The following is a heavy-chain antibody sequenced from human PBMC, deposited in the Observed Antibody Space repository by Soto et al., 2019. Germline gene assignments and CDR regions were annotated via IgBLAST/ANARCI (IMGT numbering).Heavy chain of an antibody. CDR2: IWYDGSNT. CDR3: ARGGSSWELDY. CDR1: GFTFSSYG. V-gene: IGHV3-33*01. D-gene: IGHD6-13*01. Sequence: QVQLVESGGGVVQPGRSLRLSCAASGFTFSSYGFHWVRQAPGKGLEWVAVIWYDGSNTYYADSVKGRFTISRDNSKNTLYLQMNSLRAEDTAVYCWARGGSSWELDYWGQGTLVTVSS. J-gene: IGHJ4*02.